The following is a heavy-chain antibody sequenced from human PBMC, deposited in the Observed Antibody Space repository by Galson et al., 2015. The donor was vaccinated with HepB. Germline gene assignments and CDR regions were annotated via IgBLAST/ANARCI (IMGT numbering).Heavy chain of an antibody. CDR1: GFSFSTYS. CDR3: VRGRQWVVHHPWDY. Sequence: SLRLSCAASGFSFSTYSMHWVRQAPGKGLEWLTVISSDATNEYYVDSVKGRFTISRDNSKNTLYLQMNSLRPEDTAVYYCVRGRQWVVHHPWDYWGQGTLVTVSS. D-gene: IGHD6-19*01. J-gene: IGHJ4*02. CDR2: ISSDATNE. V-gene: IGHV3-30-3*01.